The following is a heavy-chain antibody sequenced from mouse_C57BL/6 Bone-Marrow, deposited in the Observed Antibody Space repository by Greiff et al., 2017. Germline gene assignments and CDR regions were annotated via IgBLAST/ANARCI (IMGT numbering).Heavy chain of an antibody. CDR2: IYPGDGDT. V-gene: IGHV1-82*01. CDR3: ARPLHYDGSRVYAMDY. J-gene: IGHJ4*01. Sequence: QVQLQQSGPELVKPGASVKISCKASGYAFSSSWTNWVKQRPGKGLEWIGRIYPGDGDTNYNGKFKGKATLTAAKSSSTAYMQLSSLTSEDSAVYFCARPLHYDGSRVYAMDYWGQGTSVTVSS. CDR1: GYAFSSSW. D-gene: IGHD1-1*01.